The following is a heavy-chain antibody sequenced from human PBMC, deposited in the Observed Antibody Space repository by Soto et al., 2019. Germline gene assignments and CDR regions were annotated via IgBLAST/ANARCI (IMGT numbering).Heavy chain of an antibody. V-gene: IGHV4-30-2*01. CDR1: GGSISSGGYS. Sequence: SETLSLTXAVSGGSISSGGYSWSWIRQPPGKGLEWIGYIYHSGSTYYNPSLKSRVTISVDRSKNQFSLKLSSVTAADTAVYYCARVAVRSWSPAVNSFDIWGQGTMVTVSS. J-gene: IGHJ3*02. D-gene: IGHD1-26*01. CDR2: IYHSGST. CDR3: ARVAVRSWSPAVNSFDI.